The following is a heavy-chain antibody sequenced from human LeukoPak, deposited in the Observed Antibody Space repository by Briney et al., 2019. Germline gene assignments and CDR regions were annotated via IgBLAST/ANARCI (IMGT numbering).Heavy chain of an antibody. V-gene: IGHV1-69*05. Sequence: SVKVSCKASGGTYSSYAISWVRQAPGQGPEWMGGIIPIFGTANYAQKFQGRVTITTDESTSTAYMELSSLRSEDTAVYYCARAEVTMVRGVDQYFDYWGQGTLVTVSS. CDR1: GGTYSSYA. CDR2: IIPIFGTA. D-gene: IGHD3-10*01. J-gene: IGHJ4*02. CDR3: ARAEVTMVRGVDQYFDY.